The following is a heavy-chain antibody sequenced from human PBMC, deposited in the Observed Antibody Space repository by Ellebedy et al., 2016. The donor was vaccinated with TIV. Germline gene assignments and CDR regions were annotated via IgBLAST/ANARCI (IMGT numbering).Heavy chain of an antibody. J-gene: IGHJ4*02. V-gene: IGHV4-39*07. CDR1: GGSITSINYS. CDR2: IYYTGST. CDR3: VTQDPGYIDSSGYYFDY. D-gene: IGHD3-22*01. Sequence: MPSETLSLTCTVSGGSITSINYSWGWIRQPPGKGLEWLADIYYTGSTYYHPSLQSRLPILMATSKNHFSLSLKSVTAADEAIYYCVTQDPGYIDSSGYYFDYWGQGTLATVSS.